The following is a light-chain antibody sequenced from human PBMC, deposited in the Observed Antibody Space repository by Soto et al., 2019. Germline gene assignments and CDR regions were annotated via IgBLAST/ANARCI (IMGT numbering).Light chain of an antibody. J-gene: IGKJ4*01. V-gene: IGKV3-20*01. CDR2: GAS. CDR1: QSVSSSY. Sequence: EIVLTQSPGTLSLSPGERATLSCRASQSVSSSYLAWYQQKPGQAPRLLIYGASSRATGIPDRFSGSGSGTYFPLTISRLAPEDFAVYYCHQYGSSPLTFGGGTKVEIK. CDR3: HQYGSSPLT.